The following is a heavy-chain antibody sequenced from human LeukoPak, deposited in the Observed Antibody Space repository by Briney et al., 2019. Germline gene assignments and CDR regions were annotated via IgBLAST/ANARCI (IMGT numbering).Heavy chain of an antibody. D-gene: IGHD3-3*01. CDR2: IHHSGGI. CDR3: ARATTYYDFWSGYSALDI. V-gene: IGHV4-4*02. J-gene: IGHJ3*02. CDR1: GDSISSDIW. Sequence: PSGTLSLTCAVSGDSISSDIWWNWVRQPPGKGLEWIGEIHHSGGINYNPSLKSRVTISVDTSKNQFSLKLSSVTAADTAVYYCARATTYYDFWSGYSALDIWGQGTMVTVSS.